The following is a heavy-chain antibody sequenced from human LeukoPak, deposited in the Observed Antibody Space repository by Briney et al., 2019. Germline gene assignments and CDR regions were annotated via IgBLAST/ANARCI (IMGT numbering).Heavy chain of an antibody. D-gene: IGHD3-16*01. Sequence: GASLRLSCAASGFTFSSYAMSWVRQAPGTGLEWVSAISGSGGNTYYADSVKGRFTISRDNSKNTLYLQMNSLRAEDTAVYHCGKKKGGTQGDFDYWGQEPLVP. J-gene: IGHJ4*02. V-gene: IGHV3-23*01. CDR2: ISGSGGNT. CDR1: GFTFSSYA. CDR3: GKKKGGTQGDFDY.